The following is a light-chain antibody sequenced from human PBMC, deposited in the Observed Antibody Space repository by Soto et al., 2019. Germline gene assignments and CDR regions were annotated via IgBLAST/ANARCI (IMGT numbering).Light chain of an antibody. CDR3: QQYGSSPWT. CDR2: GAS. CDR1: QSVSSNY. J-gene: IGKJ1*01. V-gene: IGKV3-20*01. Sequence: EIVLTQSPGTLSLSPGERATLSRRASQSVSSNYLAWYQQKPGQAPRPLIYGASSRATGIPDRFSGSGAGTDFTLTISRLEPEEFAVYYCQQYGSSPWTFGQGTKVEIK.